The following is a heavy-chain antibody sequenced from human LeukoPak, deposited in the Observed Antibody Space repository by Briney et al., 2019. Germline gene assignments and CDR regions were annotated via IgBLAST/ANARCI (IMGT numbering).Heavy chain of an antibody. V-gene: IGHV4-34*01. CDR1: GGSFSGYY. J-gene: IGHJ5*02. D-gene: IGHD5-18*01. CDR2: INHSGST. Sequence: PSETLSLTCAVYGGSFSGYYWSWIRQPPGKGLEWIGEINHSGSTNYNPSLKSRVTISVDTSKNQFSLKLSSVTAADTAVYYCARNPPGYSYGPPVGPWGQGTLVTASS. CDR3: ARNPPGYSYGPPVGP.